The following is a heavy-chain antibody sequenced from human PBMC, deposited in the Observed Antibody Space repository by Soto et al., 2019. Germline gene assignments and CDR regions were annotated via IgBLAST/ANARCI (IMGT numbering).Heavy chain of an antibody. Sequence: GGSLRLSCSASGFTFSSYAMHWVRQAPGKGLEYVSAISSNGGSTYYADSVKGRFTISRDNSKNTLYLQMSSLRAEDTAVYYCVKAPGYYDFWSGYYFDYWGQGTLVTVSS. CDR3: VKAPGYYDFWSGYYFDY. CDR2: ISSNGGST. J-gene: IGHJ4*02. V-gene: IGHV3-64D*08. D-gene: IGHD3-3*01. CDR1: GFTFSSYA.